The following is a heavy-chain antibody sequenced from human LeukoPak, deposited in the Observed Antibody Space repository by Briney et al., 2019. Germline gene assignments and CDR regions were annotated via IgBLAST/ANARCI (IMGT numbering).Heavy chain of an antibody. V-gene: IGHV3-21*01. CDR2: ISSSSSCI. D-gene: IGHD3-22*01. Sequence: PGGSLRLSCVVSGFTFSSYSMNWVRQAPGKGLEWVSCISSSSSCIYYADSVKGRFTISRDNAKNSLYLQMNSLRTEDTAVYYCARARGDSGYWDDAFDIWGQGTMVTVSS. CDR1: GFTFSSYS. CDR3: ARARGDSGYWDDAFDI. J-gene: IGHJ3*02.